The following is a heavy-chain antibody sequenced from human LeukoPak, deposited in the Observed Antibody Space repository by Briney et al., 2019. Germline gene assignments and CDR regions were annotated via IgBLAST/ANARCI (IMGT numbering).Heavy chain of an antibody. J-gene: IGHJ4*02. D-gene: IGHD3-22*01. Sequence: GSLRLSCAASGFTFTKYEMNWVRQAPGKGLEWISYISGGNNAIYYADSVKGRFTISRDNGKNSLYLHMSSLRAEDTAVYYCARGGSSGYSPFDYWGQGTLVTVSS. CDR2: ISGGNNAI. CDR3: ARGGSSGYSPFDY. CDR1: GFTFTKYE. V-gene: IGHV3-48*04.